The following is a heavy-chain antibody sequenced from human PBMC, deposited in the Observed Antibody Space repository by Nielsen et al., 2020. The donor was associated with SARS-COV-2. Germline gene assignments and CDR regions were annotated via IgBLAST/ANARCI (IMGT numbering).Heavy chain of an antibody. V-gene: IGHV3-30*18. D-gene: IGHD5-18*01. CDR3: AKEGVDTQYYFDY. CDR1: GFTFSSYG. Sequence: SCAASGFTFSSYGMHWVRQAPGKGLEWVAVISLDGSQKYPADSVKGRFTISRDNAKNTLYLQMNSLRAEDTAVYYCAKEGVDTQYYFDYWGQGNLVTVSS. J-gene: IGHJ4*02. CDR2: ISLDGSQK.